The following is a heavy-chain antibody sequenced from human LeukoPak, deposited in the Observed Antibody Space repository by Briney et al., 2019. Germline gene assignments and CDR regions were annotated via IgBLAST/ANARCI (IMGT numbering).Heavy chain of an antibody. CDR1: GYSISSGYY. V-gene: IGHV4-38-2*02. CDR2: IYHSGST. Sequence: SETLSLTCTVSGYSISSGYYWGWIRQPPGKGLEWIGSIYHSGSTLYNPSLKSRVTISVDTSKNQFSLQLSSVTAADTAVYYCAREGTYWGQGTLVTVSS. J-gene: IGHJ4*02. D-gene: IGHD1-7*01. CDR3: AREGTY.